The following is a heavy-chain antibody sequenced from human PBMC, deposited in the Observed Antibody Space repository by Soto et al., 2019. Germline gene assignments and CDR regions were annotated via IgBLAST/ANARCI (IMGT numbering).Heavy chain of an antibody. Sequence: SETLSLTCAVSGGSISSGGYSWSWIRQPPGKGLEWIGYIYYSGITNYNPSLKSRVTISVDTSKNQFSLKLSSVTAADTAVYYCATTGGLQSDFDYWGQGTLVTVSS. CDR3: ATTGGLQSDFDY. V-gene: IGHV4-61*08. CDR1: GGSISSGGYS. CDR2: IYYSGIT. D-gene: IGHD5-12*01. J-gene: IGHJ4*02.